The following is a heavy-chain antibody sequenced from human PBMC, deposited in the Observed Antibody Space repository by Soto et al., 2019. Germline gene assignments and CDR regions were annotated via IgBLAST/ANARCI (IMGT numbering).Heavy chain of an antibody. CDR2: IFPGDSDT. CDR1: GYXFANFL. Sequence: EXLKISCKSSGYXFANFLLVWVRHMPGKGLEWIGMIFPGDSDTKNSPSLEGQITMSVDKSDSSAYLQWMSLKASDTAIYYCAAGYSTGLDAFDIWGQGTMVTVSS. V-gene: IGHV5-51*01. J-gene: IGHJ3*02. CDR3: AAGYSTGLDAFDI. D-gene: IGHD2-8*02.